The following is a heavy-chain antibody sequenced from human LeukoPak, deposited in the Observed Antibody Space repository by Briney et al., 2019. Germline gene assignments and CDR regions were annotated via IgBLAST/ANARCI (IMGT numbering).Heavy chain of an antibody. CDR2: LYSGATT. Sequence: GGSLRHSCGDSGFTVSSIYMSWVRQAPGKGLEWVSALYSGATTYYADSVKGRFTISTDNSKNTLYLQMDSLRAEDTAVYYCARQVGVPTVFDYWDQGTLVTVSS. D-gene: IGHD1-26*01. CDR1: GFTVSSIY. CDR3: ARQVGVPTVFDY. J-gene: IGHJ4*02. V-gene: IGHV3-66*04.